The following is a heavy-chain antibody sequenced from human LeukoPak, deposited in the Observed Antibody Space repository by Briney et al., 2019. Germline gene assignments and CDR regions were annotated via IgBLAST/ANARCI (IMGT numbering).Heavy chain of an antibody. Sequence: GGSLRLSCAASGFTFSSYTMSWVRQAPGKGLEWVSTITTSDGNTYYADSVKGRFTVSRDNSKNTLFLQMNRLRAEDTAVYYCAKDGGLWVSAHWGDSWGRGTLVTVSS. CDR2: ITTSDGNT. V-gene: IGHV3-23*01. D-gene: IGHD7-27*01. CDR1: GFTFSSYT. CDR3: AKDGGLWVSAHWGDS. J-gene: IGHJ4*02.